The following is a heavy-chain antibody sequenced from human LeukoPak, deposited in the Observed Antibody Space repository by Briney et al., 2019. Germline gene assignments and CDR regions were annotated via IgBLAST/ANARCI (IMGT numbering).Heavy chain of an antibody. CDR1: GGSFSGYY. V-gene: IGHV4-59*08. D-gene: IGHD6-13*01. CDR2: IYYSGST. Sequence: SETLSLTCAVYGGSFSGYYWSWIRQPPGKGLEWIGSIYYSGSTNYNPSLKSRVTISLDTSKNQFSLKLSSVTAADTAVYYCARHDGSSWYYAFDVWGQGTMVTVSS. J-gene: IGHJ3*01. CDR3: ARHDGSSWYYAFDV.